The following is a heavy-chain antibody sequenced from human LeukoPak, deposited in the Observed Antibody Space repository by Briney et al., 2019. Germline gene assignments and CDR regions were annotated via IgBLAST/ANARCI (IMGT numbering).Heavy chain of an antibody. Sequence: PGGSLRLSCAASGFTFSSYAMHWVRQAPGKGLEWGAVISYDGSNKYYADSVKGRFTISRDNSKNTLYLQMNSLRAEDTAVYYCAREWGIAASMDVWGQGTTVTVSS. D-gene: IGHD6-13*01. V-gene: IGHV3-30*04. J-gene: IGHJ6*02. CDR1: GFTFSSYA. CDR2: ISYDGSNK. CDR3: AREWGIAASMDV.